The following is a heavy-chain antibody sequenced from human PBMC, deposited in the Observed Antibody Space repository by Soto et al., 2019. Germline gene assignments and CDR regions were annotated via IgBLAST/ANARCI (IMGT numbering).Heavy chain of an antibody. CDR1: GYSISSSNW. Sequence: QVQLQESGPGLVKPSDTLSLTCAVSGYSISSSNWWGWIRQPPGKGLEWIGYIYYSGSTYYNPSLKSRVTMSVDTSKNQFSLKLCSVTAVDTAVYYCARKFRDSSGWYDHWYFDLWGRGTLFTVSS. D-gene: IGHD6-19*01. V-gene: IGHV4-28*01. J-gene: IGHJ2*01. CDR3: ARKFRDSSGWYDHWYFDL. CDR2: IYYSGST.